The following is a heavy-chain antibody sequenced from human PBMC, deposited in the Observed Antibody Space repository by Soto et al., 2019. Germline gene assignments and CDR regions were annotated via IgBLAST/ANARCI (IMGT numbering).Heavy chain of an antibody. V-gene: IGHV4-30-4*01. D-gene: IGHD3-22*01. CDR1: GGSISSGDYY. J-gene: IGHJ1*01. CDR3: ASYDSSGYYSEYFQH. CDR2: IYYSGST. Sequence: SETLSLTCTVSGGSISSGDYYWSWIRQPPRKGLEWIGYIYYSGSTYYNPSLKSRVTISIDTSKNQFSLKLSSVTAADAAVYYCASYDSSGYYSEYFQHWGQGTLVTVSS.